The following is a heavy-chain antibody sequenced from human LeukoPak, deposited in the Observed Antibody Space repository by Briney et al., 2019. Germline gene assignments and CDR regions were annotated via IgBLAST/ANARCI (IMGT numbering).Heavy chain of an antibody. CDR3: TRPPTDGSGSYYYGMDV. J-gene: IGHJ6*02. CDR1: GFTFSGSA. Sequence: GGSLRLSCAASGFTFSGSAMHWVRQASGKGLEWVGRIRSKANSYATAYAASVKGRFTISRDDSKNTAYLQMNSPKTEDTAVYYCTRPPTDGSGSYYYGMDVWGQGTTVTVSS. D-gene: IGHD3-10*01. CDR2: IRSKANSYAT. V-gene: IGHV3-73*01.